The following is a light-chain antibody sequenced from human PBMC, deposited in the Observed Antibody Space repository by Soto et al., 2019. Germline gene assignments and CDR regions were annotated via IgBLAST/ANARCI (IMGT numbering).Light chain of an antibody. CDR1: QSLVHKYGNNY. V-gene: IGKV2-24*01. Sequence: DIVRTQTPLSSPVTLGQAASIACRSSQSLVHKYGNNYLSWVQQRPGQPPRLLIYKVSERFSGVPDSLSGSGAGTDSTLTISRVEDESVGVSYCMQATQSPWTIGQGTKVAIK. CDR2: KVS. J-gene: IGKJ1*01. CDR3: MQATQSPWT.